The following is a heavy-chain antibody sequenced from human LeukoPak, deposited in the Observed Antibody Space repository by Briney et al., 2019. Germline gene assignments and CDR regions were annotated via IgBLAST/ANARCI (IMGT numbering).Heavy chain of an antibody. CDR2: IRSKAYGGTT. V-gene: IGHV3-49*04. D-gene: IGHD6-13*01. CDR3: TSYKYSSSWWDMIKHTDGVY. CDR1: GFTFGDYA. J-gene: IGHJ4*02. Sequence: GGSLRLSCTASGFTFGDYAMSWVRQAPGKGLEWVGFIRSKAYGGTTEYAASVKGRFTISRDDSKSIAYLQMNSLKTEDTAVYYCTSYKYSSSWWDMIKHTDGVYWGQGTLVTVSS.